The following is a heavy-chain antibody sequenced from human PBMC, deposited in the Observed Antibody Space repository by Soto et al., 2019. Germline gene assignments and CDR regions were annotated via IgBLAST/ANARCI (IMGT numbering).Heavy chain of an antibody. V-gene: IGHV3-23*01. CDR1: GFTFSSYA. J-gene: IGHJ1*01. CDR3: AFRLAYSSGWSGWDGEYFQH. Sequence: EVQLLESGGGLVQPGGSLRLSCAASGFTFSSYAMSWVRQAPGKGLEWVSAISGSGGSTYYADSVKGRFTISRDNSKNTLYLLMNSLRAEDTAVYYCAFRLAYSSGWSGWDGEYFQHWGQGTLVTVSS. D-gene: IGHD6-19*01. CDR2: ISGSGGST.